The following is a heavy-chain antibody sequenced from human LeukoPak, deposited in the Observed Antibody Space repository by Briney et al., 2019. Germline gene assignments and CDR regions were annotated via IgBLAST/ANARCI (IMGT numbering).Heavy chain of an antibody. J-gene: IGHJ3*02. V-gene: IGHV1-2*02. D-gene: IGHD2-21*01. CDR2: INPNNGDT. Sequence: ASVKVSCRASGYTFTGYIIHWVRQAPGQGLDWMGWINPNNGDTSYAQKFQGRLTMTRDTSISTAYMELGRLRSDDTALYYCARRRPRLVINDVLHIWGQGTMVTVSS. CDR1: GYTFTGYI. CDR3: ARRRPRLVINDVLHI.